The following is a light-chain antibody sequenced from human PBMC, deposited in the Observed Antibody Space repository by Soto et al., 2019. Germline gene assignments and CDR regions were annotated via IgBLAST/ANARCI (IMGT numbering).Light chain of an antibody. V-gene: IGKV3-11*01. CDR2: NAS. Sequence: EIVLTQSPGTLSLSPGEGATLSCRASQSVSSFFAWYQQKPGQAPRLLIYNASNRATGIPARFSGSGSGTDFSLTISSLEPEDFAAYYCQQRSNWPGTFGQGTKVDIK. CDR3: QQRSNWPGT. J-gene: IGKJ1*01. CDR1: QSVSSF.